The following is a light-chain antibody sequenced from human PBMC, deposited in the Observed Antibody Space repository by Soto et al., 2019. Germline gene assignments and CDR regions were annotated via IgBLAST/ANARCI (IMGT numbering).Light chain of an antibody. J-gene: IGKJ4*01. V-gene: IGKV3-11*01. Sequence: EIVLTQSPATLSLSPGERATLSCRASQSVSSYLAWYQQKPGQAPRLLIYDASTRATSIPARFSGSWSGTDFTLTISSLEPEDFAFYYCQQRSNWPLTFGGGTKVEIK. CDR1: QSVSSY. CDR2: DAS. CDR3: QQRSNWPLT.